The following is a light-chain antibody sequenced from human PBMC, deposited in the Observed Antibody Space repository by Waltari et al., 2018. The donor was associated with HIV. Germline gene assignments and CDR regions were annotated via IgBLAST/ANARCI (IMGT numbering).Light chain of an antibody. J-gene: IGKJ4*01. CDR3: QQYSTPPLT. CDR1: QSVLSFSNNKNY. Sequence: EIVMTQSPDSLAVSLGDRATINCQSSQSVLSFSNNKNYLAWYQQKPRQPPKLLIYWASTRESGVPDRFSGSGSGTDFTLTISSLQAEDVAVYYCQQYSTPPLTFGGGTKVEIK. V-gene: IGKV4-1*01. CDR2: WAS.